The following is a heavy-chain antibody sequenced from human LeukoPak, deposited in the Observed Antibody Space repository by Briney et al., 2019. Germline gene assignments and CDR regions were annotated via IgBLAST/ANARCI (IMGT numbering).Heavy chain of an antibody. D-gene: IGHD5-24*01. Sequence: GGSLRLSCAASGFMFSSNWMSWVRLAPGKGLEWVANIKEDGTETYYVDSVKGRFTISRANAKNSLYLQMNSLRVEDTAVYYCAKEGRSLQTYWGQGTLVTVSS. V-gene: IGHV3-7*03. CDR3: AKEGRSLQTY. CDR2: IKEDGTET. J-gene: IGHJ4*02. CDR1: GFMFSSNW.